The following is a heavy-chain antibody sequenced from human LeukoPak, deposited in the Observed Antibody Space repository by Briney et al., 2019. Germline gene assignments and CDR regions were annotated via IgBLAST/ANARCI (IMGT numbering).Heavy chain of an antibody. CDR3: ARGEPTHYYGSGSKYYMDV. Sequence: SVKVSCKASGGTFSSYVINWVRQAPGQGLEWMGGIIPIFGTANYAQKLQGRVTLTTDDSTSTAYMELSSLTSEDTAVYFCARGEPTHYYGSGSKYYMDVWGKGTTVTVSS. CDR1: GGTFSSYV. V-gene: IGHV1-69*05. J-gene: IGHJ6*03. D-gene: IGHD3-10*01. CDR2: IIPIFGTA.